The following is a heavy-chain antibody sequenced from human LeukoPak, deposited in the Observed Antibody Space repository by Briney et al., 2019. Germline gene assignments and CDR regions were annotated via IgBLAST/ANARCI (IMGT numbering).Heavy chain of an antibody. J-gene: IGHJ4*02. CDR3: AKDYSGGPHFDF. D-gene: IGHD2-15*01. CDR1: GFTFSAYG. CDR2: ISASGDNT. Sequence: GGSLRLSCAASGFTFSAYGMSWVRQAPGKGLEWVSTISASGDNTYYADSVKGRFTISRDNSKNTLYLQMNTLRADDTAVYYCAKDYSGGPHFDFWGQGTLIAVSS. V-gene: IGHV3-23*01.